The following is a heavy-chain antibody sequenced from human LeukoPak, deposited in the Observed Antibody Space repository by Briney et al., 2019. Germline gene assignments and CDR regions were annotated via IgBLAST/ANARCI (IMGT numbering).Heavy chain of an antibody. V-gene: IGHV3-66*01. D-gene: IGHD4-11*01. CDR1: GFTVSSNY. CDR2: IYSGGST. J-gene: IGHJ4*02. Sequence: GGSLRLSCAASGFTVSSNYMSWVRQAPGKGLEWVSVIYSGGSTYYADSVKGRFTISRDNSKNTLYLQMNSLKTDDTAVYYCTTKVTTTGEGIYWGQGTLVTVSS. CDR3: TTKVTTTGEGIY.